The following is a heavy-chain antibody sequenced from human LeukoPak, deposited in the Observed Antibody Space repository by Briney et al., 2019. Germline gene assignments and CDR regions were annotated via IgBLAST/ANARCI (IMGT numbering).Heavy chain of an antibody. J-gene: IGHJ5*02. Sequence: GRSLRLSCAASGFTFSSYAMHWVRQAPGKGLEWVAVISYDGSNKYYADSVKGRFTISRDNSKNTLYLQMNSLRAEDTAVYYCARGYDILTGSYWFDPWGQGTLVTVSS. CDR2: ISYDGSNK. D-gene: IGHD3-9*01. V-gene: IGHV3-30*04. CDR1: GFTFSSYA. CDR3: ARGYDILTGSYWFDP.